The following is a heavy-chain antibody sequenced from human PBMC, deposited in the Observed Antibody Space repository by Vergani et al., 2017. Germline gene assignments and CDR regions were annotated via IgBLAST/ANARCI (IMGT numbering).Heavy chain of an antibody. CDR1: GFTFSSYA. CDR2: ISYDGSNK. Sequence: QVQLVESGGGVVQPGRSLRLSCAASGFTFSSYAMHWVRQAPGKGLEWVAVISYDGSNKYYADSVKGRFTISRDNSKNTLYLQMNSLRAEDTAVYYCAKDTLWFGELLTLDYWGQGTLVTVSS. D-gene: IGHD3-10*01. CDR3: AKDTLWFGELLTLDY. J-gene: IGHJ4*02. V-gene: IGHV3-30*04.